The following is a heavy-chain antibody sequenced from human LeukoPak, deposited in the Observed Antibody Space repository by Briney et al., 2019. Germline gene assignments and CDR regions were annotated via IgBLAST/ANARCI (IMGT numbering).Heavy chain of an antibody. CDR1: GYSLTSYW. V-gene: IGHV5-51*01. J-gene: IGHJ4*02. CDR3: ARQQVDYFDY. D-gene: IGHD1-26*01. CDR2: ISPSDSDT. Sequence: HGESLKISCKGSGYSLTSYWIGWVRQMPGKGLEWMGIISPSDSDTRYSPSFQGQVTISVDKSISTAYLQWSSLKASDTAIYYCARQQVDYFDYWGQGTLVTVSS.